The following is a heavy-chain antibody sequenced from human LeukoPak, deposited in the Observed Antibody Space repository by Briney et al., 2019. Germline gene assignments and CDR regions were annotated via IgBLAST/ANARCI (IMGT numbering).Heavy chain of an antibody. J-gene: IGHJ6*03. Sequence: SETLSLTCSVSGGSMTSYYWSWIRQPAGKGLEWIGRIYSTGSTNYNPSLKSRLTISVDTSKNQFSLKLSSVTAADTAVYYCATYGGDSVSYYYHMDVWGTGTTVTVSS. CDR1: GGSMTSYY. D-gene: IGHD2-21*02. V-gene: IGHV4-4*07. CDR2: IYSTGST. CDR3: ATYGGDSVSYYYHMDV.